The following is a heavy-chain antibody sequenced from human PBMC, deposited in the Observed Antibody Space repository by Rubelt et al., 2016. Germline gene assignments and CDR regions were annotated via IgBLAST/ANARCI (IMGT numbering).Heavy chain of an antibody. D-gene: IGHD3-3*01. J-gene: IGHJ5*02. CDR1: GYTFTSYY. CDR3: ARSPRYDFEDNWFDP. Sequence: QVQLVQSGAEVKKPGASVKVSCKASGYTFTSYYMHWVRQAPGQGLEWMGIINPSGGSTSYAQKFQGRVTMTRDTSTSPVYMVLSSLRSEDTAVYYCARSPRYDFEDNWFDPWGQGTLATVSS. V-gene: IGHV1-46*01. CDR2: INPSGGST.